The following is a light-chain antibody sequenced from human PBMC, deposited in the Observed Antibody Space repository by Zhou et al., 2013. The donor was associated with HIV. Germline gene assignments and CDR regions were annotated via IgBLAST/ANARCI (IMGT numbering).Light chain of an antibody. J-gene: IGKJ4*01. CDR2: DAS. Sequence: EIVLTQSPGTLSLSPGERATLSCRASQSVSSSYLAWYQQKPGQAPRLLIYDASRRATGIPDRFSGSGSGTDFTLTISRLEPEDFAVYYCQQYGSSPRVTFGGGTKVEIK. CDR3: QQYGSSPRVT. V-gene: IGKV3-20*01. CDR1: QSVSSSY.